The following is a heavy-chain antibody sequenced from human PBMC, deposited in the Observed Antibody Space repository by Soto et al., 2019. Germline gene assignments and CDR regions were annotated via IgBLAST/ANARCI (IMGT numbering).Heavy chain of an antibody. J-gene: IGHJ4*02. Sequence: PSETLSLTCAVSGYSISSGYYWGWIRQPPGKGLEWIGSFYHSVSTYYNPSLKSRVTISVDTSNNQFSLKLSSLTAADTAVYCCARGGEVPPGAFDYWGQGTLVTVSS. D-gene: IGHD2-2*01. CDR1: GYSISSGYY. CDR2: FYHSVST. V-gene: IGHV4-38-2*01. CDR3: ARGGEVPPGAFDY.